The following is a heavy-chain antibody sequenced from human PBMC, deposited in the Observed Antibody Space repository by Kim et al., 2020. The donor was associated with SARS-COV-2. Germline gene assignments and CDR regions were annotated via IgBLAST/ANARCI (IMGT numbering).Heavy chain of an antibody. CDR1: GGSISSSSYY. CDR3: ARGLGSSWWVY. V-gene: IGHV4-39*01. J-gene: IGHJ4*02. CDR2: IYYSGST. D-gene: IGHD6-13*01. Sequence: SETLSLTCTVSGGSISSSSYYWGWIRQPPGKGLEWIGSIYYSGSTYYNPSLKSRVTISVDTSKNQFSLKLSSVTAADTAVYYCARGLGSSWWVYWGQGTL.